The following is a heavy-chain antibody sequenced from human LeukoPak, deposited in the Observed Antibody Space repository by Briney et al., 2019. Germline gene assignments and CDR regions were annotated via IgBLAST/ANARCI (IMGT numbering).Heavy chain of an antibody. CDR2: ISGTGGAT. D-gene: IGHD2-21*01. CDR1: GFSFGNYA. J-gene: IGHJ5*01. Sequence: GGSLRLSCVASGFSFGNYAMSWVRQAPGKGLQWVSQISGTGGATWYAGFARDRFTISRDNSKKTLYLQMSGLRVEDTAMYYCVKDPRDTYGTNWFVSWGHGTLLIVSS. CDR3: VKDPRDTYGTNWFVS. V-gene: IGHV3-23*01.